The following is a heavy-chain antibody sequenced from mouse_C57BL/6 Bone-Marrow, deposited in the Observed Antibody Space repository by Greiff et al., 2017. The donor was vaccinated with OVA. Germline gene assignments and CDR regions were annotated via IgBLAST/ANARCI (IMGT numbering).Heavy chain of an antibody. Sequence: EVKLVESGGDLVKPGGSLKLSCAASGFTFSSYGMSWVRQTPDKRLEWVATISSGGSYTYYPDSVKGRFTISRDNAKNTLYLQMSSLKSEDTAMDYCARPDYWGQGTTLTVSS. CDR1: GFTFSSYG. J-gene: IGHJ2*01. V-gene: IGHV5-6*01. CDR2: ISSGGSYT. CDR3: ARPDY.